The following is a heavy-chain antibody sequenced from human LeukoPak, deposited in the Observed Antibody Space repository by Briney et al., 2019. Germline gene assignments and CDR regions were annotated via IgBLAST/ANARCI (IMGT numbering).Heavy chain of an antibody. J-gene: IGHJ4*02. D-gene: IGHD6-19*01. CDR3: ARHAYSSGWSADDY. Sequence: GESLQISCKGSGYSFTSYWIGWVRQMPGKGLEWMGIIYPGDSDTRYSPSFQGQVTISADKSISTAYLQWSSLKASDTAMYYCARHAYSSGWSADDYWGQGTLATVSS. V-gene: IGHV5-51*01. CDR2: IYPGDSDT. CDR1: GYSFTSYW.